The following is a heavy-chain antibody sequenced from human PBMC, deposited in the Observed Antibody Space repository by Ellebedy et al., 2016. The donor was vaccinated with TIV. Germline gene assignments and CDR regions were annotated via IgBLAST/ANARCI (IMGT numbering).Heavy chain of an antibody. CDR1: GYTFTRYY. D-gene: IGHD3-16*01. CDR2: INPSGGST. J-gene: IGHJ4*02. Sequence: ASVKVSXXASGYTFTRYYMHWVRQAPGQGLEWMGKINPSGGSTTYAQKFQGRVTMTRDRSTSTVYMELSSLRSEDTAVYYCARDAPWGTSLVVDYWGQGTLVTVSS. CDR3: ARDAPWGTSLVVDY. V-gene: IGHV1-46*01.